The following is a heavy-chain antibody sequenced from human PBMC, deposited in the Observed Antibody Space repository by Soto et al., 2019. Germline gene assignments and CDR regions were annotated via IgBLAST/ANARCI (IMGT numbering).Heavy chain of an antibody. CDR1: GFTFSTNA. Sequence: GGSLRLSCAASGFTFSTNAMSWVRQAPGMGLEFVSLISGSGNTIYYADSVKGRFTISRDNSKNTLSLQMNSLRAEDTAVYYCAKDLGDSSGYYLGFWFDPWGQGTLVTVSS. V-gene: IGHV3-23*01. D-gene: IGHD3-22*01. CDR2: ISGSGNTI. J-gene: IGHJ5*02. CDR3: AKDLGDSSGYYLGFWFDP.